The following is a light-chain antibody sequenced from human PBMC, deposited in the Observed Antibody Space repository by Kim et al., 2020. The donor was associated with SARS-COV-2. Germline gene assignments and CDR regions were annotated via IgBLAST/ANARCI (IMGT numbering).Light chain of an antibody. CDR3: SSITSSSTGV. J-gene: IGLJ2*01. V-gene: IGLV2-14*04. CDR1: SSDSGGYNY. Sequence: HSITISCTGTSSDSGGYNYVSWYQQHPGKAPKLMIYDVSKRSSGVSNRFSGSKSGNTASLTFSGLQAEDEADYYCSSITSSSTGVFGGGTQLTVL. CDR2: DVS.